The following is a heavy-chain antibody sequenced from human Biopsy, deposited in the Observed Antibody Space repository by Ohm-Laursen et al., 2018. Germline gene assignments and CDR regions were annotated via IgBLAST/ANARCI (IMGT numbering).Heavy chain of an antibody. D-gene: IGHD4-11*01. Sequence: SLRLSCAASGFSFSDNYMDWVRQAPGKGLEWVAVISYDGSGEYYADSLQGRFIISRDNPKNTVDLQMDSLRAEDTAVYFCARDGKRWDYSTYFSWHFDLWGRGTLVTVSS. CDR2: ISYDGSGE. V-gene: IGHV3-30*03. CDR1: GFSFSDNY. CDR3: ARDGKRWDYSTYFSWHFDL. J-gene: IGHJ2*01.